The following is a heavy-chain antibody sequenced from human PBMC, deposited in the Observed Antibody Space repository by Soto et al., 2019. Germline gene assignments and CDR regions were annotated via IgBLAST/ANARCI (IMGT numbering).Heavy chain of an antibody. J-gene: IGHJ5*02. CDR3: ARDSEIFGVVTPPGRWFDP. D-gene: IGHD3-3*01. Sequence: ASVKVSCKASGGTFSSYAISWVRQAPGQGLEWMGWISANNGNTNYAQKLQGRVTMTTDTSTSTVYMELRSLRSDDTAVYYCARDSEIFGVVTPPGRWFDPWGQGTLVTVSS. V-gene: IGHV1-18*01. CDR1: GGTFSSYA. CDR2: ISANNGNT.